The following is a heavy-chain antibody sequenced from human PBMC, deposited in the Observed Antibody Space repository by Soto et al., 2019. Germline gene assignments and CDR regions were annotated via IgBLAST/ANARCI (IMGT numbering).Heavy chain of an antibody. Sequence: TLSLTCSVSAGSISNYHWSWIRQPPGKGLEWIGYIFYTGKTNYNPSLKSRVTISLDTSKNQFSLRLDSVTAADTAVYYCARVLEVAGGFDPWGQGTLVTVSS. D-gene: IGHD2-15*01. CDR2: IFYTGKT. J-gene: IGHJ5*02. CDR3: ARVLEVAGGFDP. V-gene: IGHV4-59*01. CDR1: AGSISNYH.